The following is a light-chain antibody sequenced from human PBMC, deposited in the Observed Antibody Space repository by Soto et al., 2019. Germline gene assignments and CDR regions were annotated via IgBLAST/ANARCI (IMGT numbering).Light chain of an antibody. CDR3: QQFGSSPPWT. J-gene: IGKJ1*01. CDR2: GAS. V-gene: IGKV3-20*01. Sequence: EIVLTQSPGTLSLSPGERATLSCRASQSVTSSYLAWYQHKRGQAPRLLIYGASNRATGIPDRFSGSGSGTDVTLTISRLEPEDFAVYYCQQFGSSPPWTFGQGTKVEIK. CDR1: QSVTSSY.